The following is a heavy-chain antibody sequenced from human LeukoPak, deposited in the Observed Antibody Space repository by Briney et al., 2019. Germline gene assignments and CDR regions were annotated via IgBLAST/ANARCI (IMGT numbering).Heavy chain of an antibody. V-gene: IGHV4-61*01. Sequence: SETLSLTCTVSGGSISSSSYYWSWLRQPPGKGLEWIGYIYYSGSTNYNPSLKSRVTISVDTSKYQFSLKLSSVTAADTAVYYCARGLPSAYCGGDCYEGRFDPWGQGTVVTVSS. CDR1: GGSISSSSYY. CDR2: IYYSGST. CDR3: ARGLPSAYCGGDCYEGRFDP. D-gene: IGHD2-21*02. J-gene: IGHJ5*02.